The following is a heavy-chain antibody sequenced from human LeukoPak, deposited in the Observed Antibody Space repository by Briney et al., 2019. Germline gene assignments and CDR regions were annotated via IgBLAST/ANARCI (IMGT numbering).Heavy chain of an antibody. CDR1: GFTFTNAW. D-gene: IGHD1-26*01. V-gene: IGHV3-15*01. CDR3: QGGRF. Sequence: KPGGSLRLSCSASGFTFTNAWMSWVRQAPGKGLEWVGRIRSKTDGGTTDYAAPVKGRFSISRDDSKNTLYLQMNSLKSEDTAVYYCQGGRFWGQGTLVTVSS. J-gene: IGHJ4*02. CDR2: IRSKTDGGTT.